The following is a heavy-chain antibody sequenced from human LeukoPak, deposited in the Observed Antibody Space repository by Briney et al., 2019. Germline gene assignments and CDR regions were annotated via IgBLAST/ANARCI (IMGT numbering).Heavy chain of an antibody. D-gene: IGHD6-13*01. V-gene: IGHV3-33*01. Sequence: QSGGSLRLSCAASGFTFSSYGMHWVRQAPGKGLEWVAAIWYDGSNKYYADSVKGRFTISRDNSKNTLYLQMNSLRAEDTAVYYCAGDDGVGSSWRTYFDYWGQGTLVTVSS. CDR3: AGDDGVGSSWRTYFDY. CDR2: IWYDGSNK. J-gene: IGHJ4*02. CDR1: GFTFSSYG.